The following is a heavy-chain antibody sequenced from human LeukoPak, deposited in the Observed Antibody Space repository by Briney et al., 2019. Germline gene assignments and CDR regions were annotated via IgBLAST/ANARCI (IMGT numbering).Heavy chain of an antibody. Sequence: ASVKVSCKASGGTFSTYALSWVRQAPGQGLEWMGWISAYNGNTNYAQKLQGRVTMTTDTSTSTAYMELRSLRSDDTAVYYCARVDYDYMDVWGKGTTVTVSS. V-gene: IGHV1-18*01. CDR1: GGTFSTYA. CDR2: ISAYNGNT. CDR3: ARVDYDYMDV. J-gene: IGHJ6*03.